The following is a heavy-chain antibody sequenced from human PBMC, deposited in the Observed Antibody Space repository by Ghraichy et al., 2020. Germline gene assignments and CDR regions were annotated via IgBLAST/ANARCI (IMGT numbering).Heavy chain of an antibody. CDR2: IYYSGTT. CDR3: ARRGAGRPLDY. Sequence: TFSTYVMSWVRQAPGKGLEWIGSIYYSGTTYYNPSLKSRVTISADTSKNQFSLKLTSVTAADTAVYYCARRGAGRPLDYWGQGTLVTVSS. CDR1: TFSTYV. J-gene: IGHJ4*02. V-gene: IGHV4-39*01.